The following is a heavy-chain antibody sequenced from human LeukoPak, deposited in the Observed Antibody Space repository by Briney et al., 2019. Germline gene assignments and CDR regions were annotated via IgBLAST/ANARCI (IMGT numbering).Heavy chain of an antibody. Sequence: GGSLRLSCAASGFTFSSYNMNWVRQAPGKGLEWVSSISSSSSYIYYADSVKGRFTISRDNAKNSLYLQMNSLRAEDTAVYYCARVGPCGGDCYSEKTDDYWGQGTLVTVSS. CDR1: GFTFSSYN. CDR3: ARVGPCGGDCYSEKTDDY. V-gene: IGHV3-21*01. D-gene: IGHD2-21*02. J-gene: IGHJ4*02. CDR2: ISSSSSYI.